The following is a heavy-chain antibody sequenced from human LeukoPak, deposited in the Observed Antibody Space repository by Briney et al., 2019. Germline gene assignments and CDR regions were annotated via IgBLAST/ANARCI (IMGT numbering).Heavy chain of an antibody. CDR2: ISYDGSNK. J-gene: IGHJ4*02. V-gene: IGHV3-30*18. D-gene: IGHD4-17*01. CDR3: AKSLPGVTTLDY. Sequence: GGSLRPSCAASGFTFSSYGMHWVRQAPGKGLEWVAVISYDGSNKYYADSVKGRFTISRDNSKNTLYLQMNSLRAEDTAVYYCAKSLPGVTTLDYWGQGTLVTVSS. CDR1: GFTFSSYG.